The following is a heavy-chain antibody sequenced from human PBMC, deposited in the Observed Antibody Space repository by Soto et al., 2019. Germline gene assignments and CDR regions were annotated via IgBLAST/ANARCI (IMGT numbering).Heavy chain of an antibody. CDR2: ISAYNGNT. D-gene: IGHD6-19*01. CDR1: GYTFTSYG. V-gene: IGHV1-18*01. CDR3: VVSARLMYEEAVAGRDYFDY. Sequence: GAPVQVSCKASGYTFTSYGISWVRQAPGQGLEWMGWISAYNGNTNYAQKLQGRVTMTTDTSTSTAYMELRSLRSDDTAVYYCVVSARLMYEEAVAGRDYFDYWGQGTLVTVSS. J-gene: IGHJ4*02.